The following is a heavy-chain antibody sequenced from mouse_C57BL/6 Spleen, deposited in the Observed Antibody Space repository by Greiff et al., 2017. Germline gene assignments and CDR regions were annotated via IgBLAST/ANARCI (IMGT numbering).Heavy chain of an antibody. CDR2: IDPSDSYT. V-gene: IGHV1-59*01. D-gene: IGHD2-3*01. Sequence: VQLQQPGAELVRPGTSVTLSCKASGYTFTSYWMHWVKQRPGQGLEWIGVIDPSDSYTNYNQKFKGKATLTVDTSSSTAYMQLSSLTSEDSAVXYCARTGGDGYSYAMDYWGQGTSVTVSS. CDR3: ARTGGDGYSYAMDY. CDR1: GYTFTSYW. J-gene: IGHJ4*01.